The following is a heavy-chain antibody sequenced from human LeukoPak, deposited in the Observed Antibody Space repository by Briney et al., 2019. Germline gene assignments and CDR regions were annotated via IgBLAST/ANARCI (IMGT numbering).Heavy chain of an antibody. V-gene: IGHV1-69*01. Sequence: SVKVSCKASGGTFSSYAISWVRQAPGQGLEWMGGIIPIFGTANYAQKFQGRVTITADESTSTAYMELRSLRSEDTAVYYCARADTAMVPPYYYYYCMEVWGKGTTVTVSS. CDR2: IIPIFGTA. CDR1: GGTFSSYA. CDR3: ARADTAMVPPYYYYYCMEV. D-gene: IGHD5-18*01. J-gene: IGHJ6*01.